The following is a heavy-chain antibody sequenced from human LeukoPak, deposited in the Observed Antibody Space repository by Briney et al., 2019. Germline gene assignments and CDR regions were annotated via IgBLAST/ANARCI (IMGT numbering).Heavy chain of an antibody. J-gene: IGHJ4*02. CDR3: AKDQGYSYGHSLDY. CDR2: ISYDGSNK. Sequence: PGGSLRLSCAASGFTFSSYGMHWVRQAPGKGLEWVAVISYDGSNKYYADSVKGRFTISRDNSKNTLYLQMNSLRAEDTAVYYCAKDQGYSYGHSLDYWGQGTLVTVSS. V-gene: IGHV3-30*18. D-gene: IGHD5-18*01. CDR1: GFTFSSYG.